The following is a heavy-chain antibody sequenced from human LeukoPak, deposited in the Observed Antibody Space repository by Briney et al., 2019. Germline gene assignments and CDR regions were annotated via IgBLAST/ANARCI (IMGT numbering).Heavy chain of an antibody. J-gene: IGHJ5*02. Sequence: SVKVSCKASGYTFTSYGISWVRQAPGQGLEWMGRIIPILGIANYAQKFQGRVTITADKSTSTAYMELSSLRSEDTAVYYCARAEVVLRYFDWLLNWFDPWGQGTLVTVSS. D-gene: IGHD3-9*01. V-gene: IGHV1-69*04. CDR2: IIPILGIA. CDR1: GYTFTSYG. CDR3: ARAEVVLRYFDWLLNWFDP.